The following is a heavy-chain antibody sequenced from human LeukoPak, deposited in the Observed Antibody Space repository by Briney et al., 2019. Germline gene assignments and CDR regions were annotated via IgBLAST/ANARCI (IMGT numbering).Heavy chain of an antibody. V-gene: IGHV3-30*04. Sequence: GGSLRLSCAASGFTFINYAIHWVRQAPGKGLECVAVISYDGSNRYYADSVEGRFTISRDNSKNTLDLQMDSLRAEDTAVYYCARVFYSSTWFDYWGPGTPVTVSS. CDR1: GFTFINYA. CDR2: ISYDGSNR. D-gene: IGHD6-6*01. J-gene: IGHJ4*02. CDR3: ARVFYSSTWFDY.